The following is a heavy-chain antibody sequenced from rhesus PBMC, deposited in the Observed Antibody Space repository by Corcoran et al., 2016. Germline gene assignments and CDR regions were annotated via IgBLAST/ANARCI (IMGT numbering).Heavy chain of an antibody. J-gene: IGHJ4*01. D-gene: IGHD3-16*01. CDR3: ARDGYSGSYFDY. CDR1: GGSISSNY. CDR2: IFCSSGST. V-gene: IGHV4-165*01. Sequence: QVQLQESGPGLVKPSETLSLTCAVSGGSISSNYWSWIRQPPGKGLEWIGYIFCSSGSTYYNPSLKRRVTISTDTSKNQFSLKLSSVTAADTAVYYCARDGYSGSYFDYWGQGVLVTVSS.